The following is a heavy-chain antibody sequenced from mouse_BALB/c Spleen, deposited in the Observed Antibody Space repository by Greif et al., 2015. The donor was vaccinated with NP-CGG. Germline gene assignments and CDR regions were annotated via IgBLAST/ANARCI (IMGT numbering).Heavy chain of an antibody. CDR3: TREGDGNYVGFAY. V-gene: IGHV1-69*02. D-gene: IGHD2-1*01. Sequence: QVHVKQSGAELVRPGASVKLSCKASGYTFTSYWINWVKQRPGQGLEWIGNIYPSDSYTNYNQKFKDKATLTVDKSSSTAYMQLSSPTSEDSAVYYCTREGDGNYVGFAYWGQGTLVTVSA. J-gene: IGHJ3*01. CDR2: IYPSDSYT. CDR1: GYTFTSYW.